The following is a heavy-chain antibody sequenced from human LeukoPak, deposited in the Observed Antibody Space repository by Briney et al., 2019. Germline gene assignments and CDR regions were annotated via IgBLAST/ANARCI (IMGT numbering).Heavy chain of an antibody. CDR2: IYTSGST. CDR3: ARRGSSSGERWFDP. J-gene: IGHJ5*02. V-gene: IGHV4-4*07. D-gene: IGHD6-6*01. CDR1: GGSISSYY. Sequence: SETLSLTCTVSGGSISSYYWSWIRQPAGKGLEWIGRIYTSGSTNYNPSLKSRVTMSVDTSKNQFSLKLSSVTAADTAVYYCARRGSSSGERWFDPWGQGTLVTVSS.